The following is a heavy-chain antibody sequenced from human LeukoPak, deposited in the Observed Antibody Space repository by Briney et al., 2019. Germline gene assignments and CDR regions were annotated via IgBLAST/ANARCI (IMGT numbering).Heavy chain of an antibody. CDR3: AKDHAAMLLDYFDS. J-gene: IGHJ4*02. V-gene: IGHV3-23*01. D-gene: IGHD5-18*01. Sequence: GSLRLSCAASGFTFSRSAMSWVRQAPGKGLEWVSGISGSGGSTYYADSVKGRFTISRDNSKNTLNLQMNSLRAEDTAVYYCAKDHAAMLLDYFDSWGQGTLVTVSS. CDR2: ISGSGGST. CDR1: GFTFSRSA.